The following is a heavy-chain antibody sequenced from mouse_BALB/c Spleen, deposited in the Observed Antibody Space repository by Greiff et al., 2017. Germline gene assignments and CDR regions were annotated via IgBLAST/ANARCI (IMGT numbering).Heavy chain of an antibody. CDR2: IRNKANGYTT. CDR3: ARDRVLDY. J-gene: IGHJ2*01. V-gene: IGHV7-3*02. CDR1: GFTFTDYY. Sequence: EVQRVESGGGLVQPGGSLRLSCATSGFTFTDYYMSWVRQPPGKALEWLGFIRNKANGYTTEYSASVKGRFTISRDNSQSILYLQMNTLRAEDSATYYCARDRVLDYWGQGTTLTVSS.